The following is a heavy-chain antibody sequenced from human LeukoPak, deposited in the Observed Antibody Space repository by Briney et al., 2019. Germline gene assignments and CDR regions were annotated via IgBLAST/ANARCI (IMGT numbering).Heavy chain of an antibody. CDR2: IYSGGST. V-gene: IGHV3-66*02. D-gene: IGHD5-12*01. J-gene: IGHJ4*02. CDR3: ARDRWVGGYDYFDY. Sequence: GGSLRLSCAASGFTVSSNYMSWVRQAPGKGLEWVSVIYSGGSTYYADSVKGRFTISRDNSKNTLYLQMNSLRAEDTAVYYCARDRWVGGYDYFDYWGQGTLVTVYS. CDR1: GFTVSSNY.